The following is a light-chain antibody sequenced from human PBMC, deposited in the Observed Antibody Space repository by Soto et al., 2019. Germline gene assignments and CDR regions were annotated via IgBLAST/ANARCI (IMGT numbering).Light chain of an antibody. CDR1: STDVGAYNY. J-gene: IGLJ1*01. CDR2: EVI. Sequence: QSALTQPASVSGSPGQSITISCTGTSTDVGAYNYVSWYQQHPGKAPKLMIYEVINRPSGVSNRFSGSKSGNTASLTISGLQHDDEAEYYCSSYTSRRSYVFGTGTKLTVL. CDR3: SSYTSRRSYV. V-gene: IGLV2-14*01.